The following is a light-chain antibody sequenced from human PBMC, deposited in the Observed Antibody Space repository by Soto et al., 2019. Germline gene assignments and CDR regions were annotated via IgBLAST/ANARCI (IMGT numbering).Light chain of an antibody. Sequence: EMVLTQSPAPLSLSPGERATLSCRASQSVSTYLAWYQQKPGQAPRRRVYDATNRATGIPARFSGSGSGTAFTLNINSLEPEEFAVDSCQQRSNWPLTFGGGTKVEIK. J-gene: IGKJ4*01. V-gene: IGKV3-11*01. CDR3: QQRSNWPLT. CDR2: DAT. CDR1: QSVSTY.